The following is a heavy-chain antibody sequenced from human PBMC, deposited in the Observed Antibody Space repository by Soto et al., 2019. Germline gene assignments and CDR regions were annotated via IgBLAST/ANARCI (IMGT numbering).Heavy chain of an antibody. V-gene: IGHV3-30*04. D-gene: IGHD3-3*01. CDR3: ATECC. J-gene: IGHJ4*02. CDR2: ISYDGRNI. CDR1: GFTFSSYA. Sequence: QVQLVESGGGVVQPGRSLRLSCAASGFTFSSYAMYWVRQGPGKGLEWVTVISYDGRNIYYADSVKGRFTISRDNSKNTLYLQMNSLRADDTAVYYCATECCWGQGTLVTVSS.